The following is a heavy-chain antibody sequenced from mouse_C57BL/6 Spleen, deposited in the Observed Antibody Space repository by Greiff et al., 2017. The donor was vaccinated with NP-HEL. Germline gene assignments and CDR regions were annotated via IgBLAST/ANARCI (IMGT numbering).Heavy chain of an antibody. J-gene: IGHJ1*03. D-gene: IGHD1-1*01. CDR1: GFTFSDYG. V-gene: IGHV5-17*01. Sequence: EVQRVESGGGLVKPGGSLKLSCAASGFTFSDYGMHWVRQAPEKGLEWVAYISSGSSTIYYADTVKGRFTISRDNAKNTLFLQMTSLRSEDTAMYYCARVYYGSSWYFDVWGTGTTVTVSS. CDR2: ISSGSSTI. CDR3: ARVYYGSSWYFDV.